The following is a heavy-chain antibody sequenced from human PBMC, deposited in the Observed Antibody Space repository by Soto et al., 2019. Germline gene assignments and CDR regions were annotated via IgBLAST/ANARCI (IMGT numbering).Heavy chain of an antibody. V-gene: IGHV4-59*01. J-gene: IGHJ4*02. CDR1: GGSISSYY. Sequence: SETLSLTCTVSGGSISSYYWSWIRQPPGKGLEWIGYIYYSGSTNYNPSLKSRVTMSVDTSKNQFSLKLSSMTAADTAVYYCARRVASKLSGYYFDYWGQGTLVTVSS. D-gene: IGHD5-12*01. CDR2: IYYSGST. CDR3: ARRVASKLSGYYFDY.